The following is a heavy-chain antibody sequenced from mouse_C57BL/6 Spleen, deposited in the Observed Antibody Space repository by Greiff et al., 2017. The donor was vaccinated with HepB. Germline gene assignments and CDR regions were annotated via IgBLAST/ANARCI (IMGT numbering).Heavy chain of an antibody. J-gene: IGHJ2*01. CDR3: ARWTTTSFDY. Sequence: QVQLKESGAELVKPGASVKISCKASGYAFSSYWMNWVKQRPGKGLEWIGQIYPGDGDTNYNGKFKGKATLTADKSSSTAYMQLSSLTSEDSAVYFCARWTTTSFDYWGQGTTLTVSS. D-gene: IGHD1-1*01. CDR2: IYPGDGDT. V-gene: IGHV1-80*01. CDR1: GYAFSSYW.